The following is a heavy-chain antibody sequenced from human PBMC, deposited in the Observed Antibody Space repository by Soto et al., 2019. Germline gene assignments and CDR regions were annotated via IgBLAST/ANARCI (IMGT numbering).Heavy chain of an antibody. V-gene: IGHV2-5*02. CDR1: GFSLSTSGAA. J-gene: IGHJ5*02. CDR3: AHRATMTIFGFIIDNGIWFDP. Sequence: QINLIESGPTLVKPTQTLTLTCTFSGFSLSTSGAAVGWVRQPPGRALEWLALIYCDGDKRDNASLGNRLTITKDTSMNQVVLTLTNVDHAETSTYYCAHRATMTIFGFIIDNGIWFDPWGQGTRVIVSS. D-gene: IGHD3-3*01. CDR2: IYCDGDK.